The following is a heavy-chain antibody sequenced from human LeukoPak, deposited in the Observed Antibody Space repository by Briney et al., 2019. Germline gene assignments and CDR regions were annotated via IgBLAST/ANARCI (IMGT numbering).Heavy chain of an antibody. Sequence: ASVKVSCKASGYVFTSHYIHWMRQAPGHGLEWMGMINPSGGSTSYAQKLQGRVTMTRDTSTSTVYLELSSLRSEDTAVYYCARAYSTSSPFDYWGQGTLVTVSS. D-gene: IGHD6-6*01. CDR3: ARAYSTSSPFDY. J-gene: IGHJ4*02. CDR2: INPSGGST. CDR1: GYVFTSHY. V-gene: IGHV1-46*01.